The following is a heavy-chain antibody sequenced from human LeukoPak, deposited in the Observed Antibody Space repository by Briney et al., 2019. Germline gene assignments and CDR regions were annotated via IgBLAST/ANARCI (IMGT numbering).Heavy chain of an antibody. V-gene: IGHV1-69*05. CDR1: GGTFSSYA. CDR2: IIPIFGTA. J-gene: IGHJ6*03. D-gene: IGHD6-13*01. CDR3: ARLRAAAGTGGYYYYYMDV. Sequence: ASVKVSCKASGGTFSSYAISWVRQAPGQGLEWMGGIIPIFGTANYAQKFQGRVTITTDESTSTAYMELSSLRSEDAAVHYCARLRAAAGTGGYYYYYMDVWGKGTTVTVSS.